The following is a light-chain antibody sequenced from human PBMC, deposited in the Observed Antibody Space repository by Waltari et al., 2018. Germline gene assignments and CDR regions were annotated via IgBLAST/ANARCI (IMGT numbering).Light chain of an antibody. CDR1: QRVSRY. V-gene: IGKV3-11*01. Sequence: ETVLTQSPATLSLSPGERATLSCRASQRVSRYLAWYQQKPGQAPRLLIYDASNRATGIPARFSGSGSGTDFTLTISSLEPEDFAVYYCQQRSNWLFTFGPGTKVDIK. CDR2: DAS. J-gene: IGKJ3*01. CDR3: QQRSNWLFT.